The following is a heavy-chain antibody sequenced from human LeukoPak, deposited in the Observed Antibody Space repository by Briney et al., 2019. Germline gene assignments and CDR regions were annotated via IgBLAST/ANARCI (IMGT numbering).Heavy chain of an antibody. CDR1: GGSISSRSYY. CDR3: ARHGMQSGYDSYYYYYYYMDV. D-gene: IGHD5-12*01. CDR2: IYCSGST. Sequence: SETLSLTCTVSGGSISSRSYYWGWIRQPPGKGLEWIGTIYCSGSTYYNPSLKSRVTISVDTSKNQFSLKLSSVTAADTAVYYCARHGMQSGYDSYYYYYYYMDVWGKGTTVSVSS. J-gene: IGHJ6*03. V-gene: IGHV4-39*01.